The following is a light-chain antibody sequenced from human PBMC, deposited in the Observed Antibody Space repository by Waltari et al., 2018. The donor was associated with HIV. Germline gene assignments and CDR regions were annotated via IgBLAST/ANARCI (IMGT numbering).Light chain of an antibody. Sequence: VLTQSPATLSLSPGERANLSCRASRSVDSNYLAWYQQRPGQTPRLLIYGTSNRATGIPDRFTGGGSGADFTLTISSLEPDDFAVYYCQQYGSSFLTFGPGTKVEI. J-gene: IGKJ3*01. CDR3: QQYGSSFLT. CDR1: RSVDSNY. V-gene: IGKV3-20*01. CDR2: GTS.